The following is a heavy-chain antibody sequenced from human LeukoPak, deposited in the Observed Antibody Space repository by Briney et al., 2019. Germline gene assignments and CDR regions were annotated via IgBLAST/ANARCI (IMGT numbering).Heavy chain of an antibody. V-gene: IGHV4-34*01. D-gene: IGHD6-6*01. CDR1: GGSFSGYY. CDR2: INHSGST. J-gene: IGHJ6*03. Sequence: PSETLSLTCAVYGGSFSGYYWSWIRQPPGKGLEWIGEINHSGSTSYNPSLKSRVTISVDTSKNQFSLKLSSVTAADTAVYYCARVPRIAARPPYYYYMDVWGKGTTVTVSS. CDR3: ARVPRIAARPPYYYYMDV.